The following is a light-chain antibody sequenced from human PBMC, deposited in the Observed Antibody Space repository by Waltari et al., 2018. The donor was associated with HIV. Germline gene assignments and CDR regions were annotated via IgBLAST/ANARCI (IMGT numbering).Light chain of an antibody. J-gene: IGLJ3*02. Sequence: QSVLTQPPSVSGAPGQRVSISCSGGSPNIGSGYDVPWYQQFPGRAPKVLIYANTNRPSGVPDRFSGSKSGYSASLVITGLQAEDDADYYCQSYDSSLSGWVFGGGTKLTVL. CDR3: QSYDSSLSGWV. V-gene: IGLV1-40*01. CDR2: ANT. CDR1: SPNIGSGYD.